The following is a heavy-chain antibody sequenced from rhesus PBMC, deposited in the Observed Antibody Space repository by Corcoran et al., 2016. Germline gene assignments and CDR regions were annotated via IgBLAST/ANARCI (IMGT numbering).Heavy chain of an antibody. D-gene: IGHD6-25*01. CDR2: IKNKAEGGTA. Sequence: QLVESGGGLVQPGGSLRLSCAASGFTFSDYWMSWVRQAPGKGLEWVAFIKNKAEGGTAVYAESVQGIFTISRDDSMNTLYLQMNSLKTEDTAVYYCTRGGYSGSMDVWGPGVLVTVSS. CDR1: GFTFSDYW. CDR3: TRGGYSGSMDV. J-gene: IGHJ5-1*01. V-gene: IGHV3S11*01.